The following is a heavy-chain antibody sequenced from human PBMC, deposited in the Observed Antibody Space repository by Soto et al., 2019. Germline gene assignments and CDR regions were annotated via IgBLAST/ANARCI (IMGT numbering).Heavy chain of an antibody. V-gene: IGHV4-30-4*01. D-gene: IGHD3-10*01. CDR2: IYYSGST. CDR3: ASRKSSPYFDY. CDR1: GGSISSGDYY. J-gene: IGHJ4*02. Sequence: QVQLQESGPGLVKPSQTLSLTCTVSGGSISSGDYYWSWIRQPPGKGLEWIGCIYYSGSTYYNPSRTSRVTRSVDTYKNPVSLQLSSVTAADTAVYYCASRKSSPYFDYWGQGTLVTVSS.